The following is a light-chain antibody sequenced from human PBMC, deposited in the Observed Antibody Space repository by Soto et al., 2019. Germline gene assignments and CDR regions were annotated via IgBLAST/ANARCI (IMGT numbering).Light chain of an antibody. V-gene: IGLV1-40*01. J-gene: IGLJ1*01. CDR2: GNI. CDR3: QSYDNSLSGYV. CDR1: SSNIGAGYD. Sequence: VLTQPRSVSGAPGERVTISCTGSSSNIGAGYDVHWYQQLPGTAPKLLIYGNINRPSGVPDRFSGSKSGTSASLAIAGLQAEDEADYYCQSYDNSLSGYVFGTGTKVTVL.